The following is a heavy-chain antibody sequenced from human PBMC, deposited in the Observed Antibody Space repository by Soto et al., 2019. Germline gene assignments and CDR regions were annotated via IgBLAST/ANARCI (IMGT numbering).Heavy chain of an antibody. Sequence: QVQLVQSGAEVKKPGASVKVSCKASGYTFTTYATHWVRQAPGQRLEWMGWINAANGNTKYPQKFQGRATITRDTSASTASMALSSLRSADTAVYYCARAPSWYIFDYWGQATLVTVSS. CDR2: INAANGNT. J-gene: IGHJ4*02. CDR1: GYTFTTYA. D-gene: IGHD6-13*01. V-gene: IGHV1-3*01. CDR3: ARAPSWYIFDY.